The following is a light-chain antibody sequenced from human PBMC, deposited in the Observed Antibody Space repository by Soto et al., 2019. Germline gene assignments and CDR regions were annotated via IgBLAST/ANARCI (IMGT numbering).Light chain of an antibody. CDR1: QSLLHSNGYNY. J-gene: IGKJ1*01. CDR2: LGS. V-gene: IGKV2-28*01. Sequence: DIVMTQSPLSLPVTPGEPASISCRSSQSLLHSNGYNYLDWYLQKPGQSPQLLIYLGSSRASGVPGRFSGGGSGTDFTLKISRVEAEDVGVYYCMQALQTPWTFGQGTKVEIK. CDR3: MQALQTPWT.